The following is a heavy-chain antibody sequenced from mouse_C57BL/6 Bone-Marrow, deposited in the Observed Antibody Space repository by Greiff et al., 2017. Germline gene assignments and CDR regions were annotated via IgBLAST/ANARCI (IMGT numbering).Heavy chain of an antibody. Sequence: EVMLVESGPELVKPGASVKMSCKASGYTFTDYNMHWVKQSHGKSLEWIGYINPNNGGTSYNQKFKGKATLTVNKSSSTAYMELRSLTSEDSAVYYCARRRGYWYFDVWGTGTTVTVSS. CDR2: INPNNGGT. V-gene: IGHV1-22*01. J-gene: IGHJ1*03. CDR1: GYTFTDYN. CDR3: ARRRGYWYFDV.